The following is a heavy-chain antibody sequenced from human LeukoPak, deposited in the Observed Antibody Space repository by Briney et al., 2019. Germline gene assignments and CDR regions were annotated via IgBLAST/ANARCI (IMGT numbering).Heavy chain of an antibody. V-gene: IGHV3-7*03. CDR1: GFTFSSHW. J-gene: IGHJ4*02. CDR3: AKDNGYYDSSGFDY. D-gene: IGHD3-22*01. CDR2: INQGGNDR. Sequence: PGGSLRLSCAASGFTFSSHWMSWVRQAPGKGLEWVANINQGGNDRNYVDSVKGRFTISRDNAKNSLYLQMNSLRAEDTALYYCAKDNGYYDSSGFDYWGQGTLVTVSS.